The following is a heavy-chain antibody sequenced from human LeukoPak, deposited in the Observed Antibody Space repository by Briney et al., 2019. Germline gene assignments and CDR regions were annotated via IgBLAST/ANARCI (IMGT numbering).Heavy chain of an antibody. CDR3: AIFHCSSTSCHLSGYFQH. Sequence: GGSLRLSYAASGFTFSNYAMTWVRQAPGRGLEWVSSISGSGGSTFYADSVKGRFTISRDYSKNTLYMQMNSLRAEDTAVYYCAIFHCSSTSCHLSGYFQHWGQGTLVTVSS. V-gene: IGHV3-23*01. D-gene: IGHD2-2*01. J-gene: IGHJ1*01. CDR2: ISGSGGST. CDR1: GFTFSNYA.